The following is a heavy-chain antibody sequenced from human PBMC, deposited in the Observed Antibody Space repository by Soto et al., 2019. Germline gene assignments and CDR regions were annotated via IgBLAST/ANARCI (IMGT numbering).Heavy chain of an antibody. CDR1: GGSFGSNY. J-gene: IGHJ5*02. V-gene: IGHV4-59*01. D-gene: IGHD3-10*01. Sequence: SETLSLTCTVSGGSFGSNYWSWIRQPPGKGLEWIGYISDSGSTNYNPSLKSRVTISEDMSKNQFSLTLTSVTAADTAIYYCARGTQWFGGSGPWGQGTWVTASS. CDR2: ISDSGST. CDR3: ARGTQWFGGSGP.